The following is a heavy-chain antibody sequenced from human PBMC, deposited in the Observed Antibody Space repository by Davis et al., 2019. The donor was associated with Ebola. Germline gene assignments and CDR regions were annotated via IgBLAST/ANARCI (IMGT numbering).Heavy chain of an antibody. V-gene: IGHV4-39*01. CDR3: ARQGPAAGVWFDP. CDR1: GGSISSGGYY. Sequence: PSETLSLTCAVSGGSISSGGYYCNWIRQPPGKGLEWIGSIYSGGRTSYTPSLKSRVTISVDTSKNQFSLNLNSVTAADTAVYYCARQGPAAGVWFDPWGQGTLVTVSS. J-gene: IGHJ5*02. CDR2: IYSGGRT. D-gene: IGHD2-2*01.